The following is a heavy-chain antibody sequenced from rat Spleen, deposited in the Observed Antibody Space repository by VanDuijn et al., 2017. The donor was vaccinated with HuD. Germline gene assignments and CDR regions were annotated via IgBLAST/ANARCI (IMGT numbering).Heavy chain of an antibody. V-gene: IGHV3-3*01. CDR1: GYDITNNY. Sequence: EVQLQESGPGLVKPSQSLSLTCSVSGYDITNNYWGWIRKFPGNKLEWMGYIDSAGSTNYNPSLKSRISITRDTSKNQFFLQVNSVTTEDTATYYCGRDNNYKAYWGQGVMVTVSS. CDR2: IDSAGST. D-gene: IGHD1-10*01. CDR3: GRDNNYKAY. J-gene: IGHJ2*01.